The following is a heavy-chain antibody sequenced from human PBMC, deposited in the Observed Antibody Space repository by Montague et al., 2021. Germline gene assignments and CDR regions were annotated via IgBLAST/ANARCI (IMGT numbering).Heavy chain of an antibody. CDR3: LRDLNYGLGSSYGYFDY. V-gene: IGHV3-21*01. CDR2: IYSSSSYI. D-gene: IGHD3-10*01. CDR1: GFTFSYYS. Sequence: SLRLSCAASGFTFSYYSMLWVRQAPGQGLQWVSSIYSSSSYIFYVDSLKGRFTISRDNAKNSLSLQINSLRAEDTAVYYCLRDLNYGLGSSYGYFDYWGQGAIVTVSS. J-gene: IGHJ4*03.